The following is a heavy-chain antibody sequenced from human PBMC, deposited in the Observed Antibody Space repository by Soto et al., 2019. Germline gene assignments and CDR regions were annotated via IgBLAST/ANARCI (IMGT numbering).Heavy chain of an antibody. CDR1: GGSISSYY. V-gene: IGHV4-59*01. CDR3: AREVTGIAAAGTTSYYFDY. Sequence: PSETLSLTCTVSGGSISSYYWSWIRQPPGKGLEWIGYIYYSGSTNYNPSLKSRVTISVDTSKNQFSLKLSSVTAADTAVYYCAREVTGIAAAGTTSYYFDYWGQGTLVTVSS. J-gene: IGHJ4*02. D-gene: IGHD6-13*01. CDR2: IYYSGST.